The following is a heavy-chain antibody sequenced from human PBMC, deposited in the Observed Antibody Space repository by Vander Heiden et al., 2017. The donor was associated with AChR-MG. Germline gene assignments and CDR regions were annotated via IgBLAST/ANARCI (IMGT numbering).Heavy chain of an antibody. J-gene: IGHJ4*02. CDR3: ARGSRGLVLVVFDY. CDR2: IYYSGST. Sequence: QLQLQESGPGLVKPSETLSLTCTVSGGSIRSSSYYWGWIRQPPGKGLEWIGSIYYSGSTYYNPSLKSRVTISVDTSKNQFSLKLSSVTAADTAVYYCARGSRGLVLVVFDYWGQGTLVTVSS. D-gene: IGHD6-19*01. CDR1: GGSIRSSSYY. V-gene: IGHV4-39*01.